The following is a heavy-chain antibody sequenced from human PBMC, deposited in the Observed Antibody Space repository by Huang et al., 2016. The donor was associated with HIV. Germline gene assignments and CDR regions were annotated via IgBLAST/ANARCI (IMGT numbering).Heavy chain of an antibody. CDR2: ISPYNGYT. Sequence: HVQLVQSGAEVKKPGASVKISCKASGYTFTSYGFNWVRQAPRQGLEWMGWISPYNGYTNYAQKFQGSVTMTTDASTNTAYMELRNLRSDDTAVYYCARDFRTEVKEISIYLFGFDIWGQGTMVTVSS. V-gene: IGHV1-18*01. J-gene: IGHJ3*02. D-gene: IGHD3-3*02. CDR3: ARDFRTEVKEISIYLFGFDI. CDR1: GYTFTSYG.